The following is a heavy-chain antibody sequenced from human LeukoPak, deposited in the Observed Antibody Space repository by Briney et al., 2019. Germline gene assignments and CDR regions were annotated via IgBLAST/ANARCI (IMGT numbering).Heavy chain of an antibody. D-gene: IGHD3-22*01. V-gene: IGHV3-30-3*01. CDR2: ISYDGSNK. Sequence: GGSLRLSCAASGFTFSSYAMHWVRQAPGKGLEWVAVISYDGSNKYYADSVKGRFTISRDNSKNTLYLQMNSLRAEDTAVYYCTRDSGGYDAFDIWGQGTMVTVSS. J-gene: IGHJ3*02. CDR3: TRDSGGYDAFDI. CDR1: GFTFSSYA.